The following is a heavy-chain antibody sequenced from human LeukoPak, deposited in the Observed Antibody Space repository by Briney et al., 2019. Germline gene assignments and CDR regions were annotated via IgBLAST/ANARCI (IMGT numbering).Heavy chain of an antibody. CDR2: INPNSGGT. Sequence: ASVKVSCKASGYTLTGYYMHWVRQAPGQGLEWMGWINPNSGGTNYAQKFQGRVTMTRNTSISTAYMELSSLRSEDTAVYYCHSRGRDGYNRYYFDYWGQGTLVTVSS. V-gene: IGHV1-2*02. D-gene: IGHD5-24*01. J-gene: IGHJ4*02. CDR1: GYTLTGYY. CDR3: HSRGRDGYNRYYFDY.